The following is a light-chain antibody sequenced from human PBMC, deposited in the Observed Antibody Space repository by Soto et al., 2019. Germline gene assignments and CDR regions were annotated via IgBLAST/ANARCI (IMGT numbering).Light chain of an antibody. CDR2: GNT. V-gene: IGLV1-40*01. Sequence: QSVLTQPPSVSGAPGQRVTISCTGSSSNIGAGYDVHWYQQLPGRAPKLLISGNTNRPSGVPDRFSGSKSGTSASLAITGLQAEDEADYYCLSFDSSLSVVFGGGTQLTVL. J-gene: IGLJ2*01. CDR1: SSNIGAGYD. CDR3: LSFDSSLSVV.